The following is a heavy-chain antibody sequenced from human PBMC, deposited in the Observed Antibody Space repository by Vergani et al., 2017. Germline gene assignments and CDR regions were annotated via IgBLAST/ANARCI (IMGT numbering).Heavy chain of an antibody. CDR2: IIPIFGTT. Sequence: QGQLAQSGAEVKKPGSSVKVSCKASGGTFSSNSISWVRQAPGQGLEWMGRIIPIFGTTSYAQKFQGRVTILADESTSTAYMERSSLRSEDTAVYYCARSSGYYSYYFDFWGKGTLVTVSS. V-gene: IGHV1-69*13. CDR1: GGTFSSNS. J-gene: IGHJ4*02. D-gene: IGHD3-22*01. CDR3: ARSSGYYSYYFDF.